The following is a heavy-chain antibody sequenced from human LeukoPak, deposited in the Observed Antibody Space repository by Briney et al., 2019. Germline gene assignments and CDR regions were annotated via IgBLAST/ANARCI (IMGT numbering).Heavy chain of an antibody. Sequence: GGSLRLSCTGSGFTYSSYVMNWVCQAPGKGLEWVSTLSESGTTSYYADSVKGRFTVYRDNSQNTLYLEMNSLRGDDTALYFFAFSPLGYNYWSAYWGQGTLVIVSA. J-gene: IGHJ4*02. CDR3: AFSPLGYNYWSAY. V-gene: IGHV3-23*01. D-gene: IGHD5-18*01. CDR2: LSESGTTS. CDR1: GFTYSSYV.